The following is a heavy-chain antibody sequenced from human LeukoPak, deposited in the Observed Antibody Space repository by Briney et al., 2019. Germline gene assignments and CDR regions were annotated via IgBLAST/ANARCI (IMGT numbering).Heavy chain of an antibody. J-gene: IGHJ3*02. CDR3: ARESNDAFDI. CDR1: GGSISSYY. V-gene: IGHV4-59*01. Sequence: SETLSLTCTVSGGSISSYYWSWIRQPPGKGLEWIGYIYYSGSTNYNPSLKSRVTISVDTSKNQFSLKLSSVTAADTAVYYCARESNDAFDIWGQGTMVTVSS. CDR2: IYYSGST.